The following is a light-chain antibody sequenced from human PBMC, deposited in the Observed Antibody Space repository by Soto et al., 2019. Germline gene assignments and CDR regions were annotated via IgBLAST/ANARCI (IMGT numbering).Light chain of an antibody. CDR3: ASYAGNSVYV. CDR1: SSDIGGFNY. V-gene: IGLV2-14*01. CDR2: EVS. J-gene: IGLJ1*01. Sequence: QSALTQPASVSGSPGQSITISCTGTSSDIGGFNYVSWYQQHPGKAPKLLISEVSNRPAGISHRFSGSKSGNTASLTISGLQAEDEGDYYCASYAGNSVYVFGTGTKVTVL.